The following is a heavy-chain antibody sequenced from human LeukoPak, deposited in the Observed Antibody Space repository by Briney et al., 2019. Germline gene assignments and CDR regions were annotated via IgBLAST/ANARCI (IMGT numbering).Heavy chain of an antibody. J-gene: IGHJ5*02. CDR3: ARARSSSWYDWFDP. V-gene: IGHV3-20*01. CDR1: GFIFDDHG. D-gene: IGHD6-13*01. Sequence: GGSLRLSCAASGFIFDDHGMSWVRQAPGKGLEWVSGINWNGGSTGYADSVKGRFTISRDNAKKSLYLQMNSLRAEDTALYHCARARSSSWYDWFDPWGQGTLVTVSS. CDR2: INWNGGST.